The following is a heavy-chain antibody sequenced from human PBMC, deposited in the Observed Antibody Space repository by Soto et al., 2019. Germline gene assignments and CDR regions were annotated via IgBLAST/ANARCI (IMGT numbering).Heavy chain of an antibody. CDR1: GYSISSGYY. CDR2: IYHSVST. CDR3: AKAVSYTYCDYVWGSYRYRSGFDP. Sequence: SGTLSLTCAVSGYSISSGYYWCWIRPPPGKGLEWIGSIYHSVSTYYNPSLKGRVTISVDTSKNQFSLKLSSVNAADTDVYYFAKAVSYTYCDYVWGSYRYRSGFDPWGQGTLVTVSS. D-gene: IGHD3-16*02. J-gene: IGHJ5*02. V-gene: IGHV4-38-2*01.